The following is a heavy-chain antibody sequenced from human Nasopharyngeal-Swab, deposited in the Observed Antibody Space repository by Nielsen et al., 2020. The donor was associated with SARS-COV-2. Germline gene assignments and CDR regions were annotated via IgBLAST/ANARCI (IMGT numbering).Heavy chain of an antibody. D-gene: IGHD6-13*01. CDR2: TYYRSKWYN. CDR3: ARDGIAAAGYYYYYYGMDV. Sequence: GRTYYRSKWYNDYAVSVKSRITINPDTSKNQFSLQLNSVTPEDTAVYYCARDGIAAAGYYYYYYGMDVWGQGTTVTVSS. V-gene: IGHV6-1*01. J-gene: IGHJ6*02.